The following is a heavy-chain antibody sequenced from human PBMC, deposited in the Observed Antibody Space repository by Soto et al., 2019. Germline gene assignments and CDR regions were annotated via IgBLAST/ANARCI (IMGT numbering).Heavy chain of an antibody. V-gene: IGHV5-51*01. CDR3: ARRYSIFGVVAHMDY. CDR2: ISPGDSET. CDR1: GYSFARYW. J-gene: IGHJ4*02. Sequence: GESLKISCKGSGYSFARYWIGWVRQMPGEGLEWMGIISPGDSETRYSPSIQGQVTISADKSINTAYLQWTSLKASDTAMYFCARRYSIFGVVAHMDYWGQGTLVTVSS. D-gene: IGHD3-3*01.